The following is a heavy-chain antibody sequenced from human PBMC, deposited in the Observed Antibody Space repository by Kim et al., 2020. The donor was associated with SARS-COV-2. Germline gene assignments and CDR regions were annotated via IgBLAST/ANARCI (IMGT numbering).Heavy chain of an antibody. CDR1: GFTFSSYA. CDR3: AKDRLLGGYSYPYFDY. D-gene: IGHD5-18*01. J-gene: IGHJ4*02. CDR2: ISGSGGST. V-gene: IGHV3-23*01. Sequence: GGSLRLSCAASGFTFSSYAMSWVRQAPGKGLEWVSAISGSGGSTYYADSVKGRFTISRDNSKNTLYLQMNSLRAEDTAVYYCAKDRLLGGYSYPYFDYWGQGTLVTVSS.